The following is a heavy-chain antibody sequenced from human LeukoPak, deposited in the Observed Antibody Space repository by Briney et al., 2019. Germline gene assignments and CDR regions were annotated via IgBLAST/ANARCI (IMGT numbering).Heavy chain of an antibody. D-gene: IGHD2-2*01. CDR1: GFTFSNFW. CDR3: ARDRQMYCSSTSCYIDYYYYYMDV. V-gene: IGHV3-7*01. Sequence: GGSLRLSCAASGFTFSNFWMSWVRQAPGKGLEWVANIKQDGSEKHYVDSVKGRFTISTDNAKNSMDLQMNSLRAEDTAVYYCARDRQMYCSSTSCYIDYYYYYMDVWGKGTTVTVSS. CDR2: IKQDGSEK. J-gene: IGHJ6*03.